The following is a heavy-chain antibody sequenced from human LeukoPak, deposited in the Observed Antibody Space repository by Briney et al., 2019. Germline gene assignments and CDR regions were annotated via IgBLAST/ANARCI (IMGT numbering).Heavy chain of an antibody. D-gene: IGHD2-8*01. CDR3: ADPGVGF. J-gene: IGHJ4*02. CDR2: VREDGSEN. CDR1: GFTFSDYY. Sequence: GGSPRLSCAASGFTFSDYYMSWIRQAPGKGLEWVANVREDGSENHYVDSVKGRFTISRDNAKNSVYLQMNSLRADDTAVYYCADPGVGFWGQGTLVTVSS. V-gene: IGHV3-7*01.